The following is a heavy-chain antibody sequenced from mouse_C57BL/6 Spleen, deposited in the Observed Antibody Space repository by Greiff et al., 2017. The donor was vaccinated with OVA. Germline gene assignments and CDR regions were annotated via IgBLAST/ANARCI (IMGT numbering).Heavy chain of an antibody. CDR1: GFTFSSYT. CDR2: ISGGGGNT. V-gene: IGHV5-9*01. Sequence: EVQLVESGGGLVKPGGSLKLSCAASGFTFSSYTMSWVRQTPEKRLEWVATISGGGGNTYYPDSVKGRFTISRDNAKNTLYLQMSSLRSEDTALYYCARRYWDGGFDYWGQGTTLTVSS. CDR3: ARRYWDGGFDY. D-gene: IGHD4-1*01. J-gene: IGHJ2*01.